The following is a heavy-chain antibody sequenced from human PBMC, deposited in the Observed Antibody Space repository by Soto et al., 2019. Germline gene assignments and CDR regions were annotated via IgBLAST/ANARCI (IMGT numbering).Heavy chain of an antibody. J-gene: IGHJ3*02. CDR1: GGSISSSRYY. CDR3: ARPPTASLDAFDI. V-gene: IGHV4-39*01. Sequence: TVSGGSISSSRYYWGWIRQPPGKGLEWIGSIFYSGSTYHNPSLKSRVTISVDTSKNQFSLKLSSVTAADTAVYYCARPPTASLDAFDIWGQGTMVTVSS. CDR2: IFYSGST.